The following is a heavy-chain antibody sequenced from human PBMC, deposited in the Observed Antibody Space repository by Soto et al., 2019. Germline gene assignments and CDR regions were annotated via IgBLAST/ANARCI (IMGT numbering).Heavy chain of an antibody. Sequence: EVQLLESGGGLVQPGGSLRLSCAASGFTFSSYAMSWVRQAPGKGLEGVSAISGSGGSTYYADSVKGRFTISRDNSKNTLYLQMNSLRAEDTAVYYCAKSGGAGGSSEGDYWGQGTLVTVSS. J-gene: IGHJ4*02. V-gene: IGHV3-23*01. CDR1: GFTFSSYA. CDR2: ISGSGGST. D-gene: IGHD2-15*01. CDR3: AKSGGAGGSSEGDY.